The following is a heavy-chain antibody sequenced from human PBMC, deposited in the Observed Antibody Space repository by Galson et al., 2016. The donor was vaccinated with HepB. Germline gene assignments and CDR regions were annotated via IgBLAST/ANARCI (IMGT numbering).Heavy chain of an antibody. Sequence: SLRLSCAASASTFSTYWMSWVRLAPGKGLEWVANINQDGSEKSYVDSGKGRFTISRDNAKNSMYLQMNSLRAEDTAVYYCASDSSSGYFFESWGQGALVTVSS. CDR2: INQDGSEK. D-gene: IGHD6-13*01. CDR1: ASTFSTYW. J-gene: IGHJ4*02. CDR3: ASDSSSGYFFES. V-gene: IGHV3-7*01.